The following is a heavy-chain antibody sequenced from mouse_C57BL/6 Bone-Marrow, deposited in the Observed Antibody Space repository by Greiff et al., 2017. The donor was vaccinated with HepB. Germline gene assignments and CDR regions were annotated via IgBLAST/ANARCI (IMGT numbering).Heavy chain of an antibody. CDR3: AREGDYDYYFDY. Sequence: VKLMESGPELVKPGASVKISCKASGYAFSSSWMNWVKQRPGKGLEWIGRIYPGDGDTNYNGKFKGKATLTADKSSSTAYMQLSSLTSEDSAVYFCAREGDYDYYFDYWGQGTTLTVSS. D-gene: IGHD2-4*01. J-gene: IGHJ2*01. CDR1: GYAFSSSW. CDR2: IYPGDGDT. V-gene: IGHV1-82*01.